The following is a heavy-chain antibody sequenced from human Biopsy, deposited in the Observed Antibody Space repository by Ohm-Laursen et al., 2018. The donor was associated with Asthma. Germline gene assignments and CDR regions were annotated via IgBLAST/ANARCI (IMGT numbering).Heavy chain of an antibody. CDR1: GLSSSAYY. D-gene: IGHD3-3*01. V-gene: IGHV4-34*01. CDR3: ARGPEWSGLDI. Sequence: GTLSLTCRMYGLSSSAYYWTWIRQTPGKGLEWIGESDHRGNTNTNSTLKSRVTISKAKSANEFSLKMKSVTAADTAIYYCARGPEWSGLDIWGQGTTVTVSS. CDR2: SDHRGNT. J-gene: IGHJ6*02.